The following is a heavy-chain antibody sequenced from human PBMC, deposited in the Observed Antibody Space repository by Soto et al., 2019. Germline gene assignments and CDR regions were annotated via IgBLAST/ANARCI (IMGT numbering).Heavy chain of an antibody. D-gene: IGHD6-19*01. Sequence: EVQLVESGGGLVQPGGSLRLSCAASGFSISSYWMNWVRQAPGKGLEWVAIIRKDGSEKYYVDSVKGRVTISSDNAKNSLYMQMNSPRDVDTAVYYCAGGSGWVIDYWGRGTLVTVSS. CDR2: IRKDGSEK. J-gene: IGHJ4*02. V-gene: IGHV3-7*03. CDR3: AGGSGWVIDY. CDR1: GFSISSYW.